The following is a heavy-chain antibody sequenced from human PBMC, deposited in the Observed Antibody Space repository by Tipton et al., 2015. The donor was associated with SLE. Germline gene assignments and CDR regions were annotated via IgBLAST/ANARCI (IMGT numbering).Heavy chain of an antibody. Sequence: SLRLSCAASGFTFSSYWMSWVRQAPGKGLEWVANIKQDGSEKYYVDSVKGRFTISRDNAKNSLYLQMNSLRAEDTAVYYCASAGLGDQGDAFDIWGQGTMVTVSS. CDR3: ASAGLGDQGDAFDI. CDR1: GFTFSSYW. D-gene: IGHD3-16*01. CDR2: IKQDGSEK. J-gene: IGHJ3*02. V-gene: IGHV3-7*01.